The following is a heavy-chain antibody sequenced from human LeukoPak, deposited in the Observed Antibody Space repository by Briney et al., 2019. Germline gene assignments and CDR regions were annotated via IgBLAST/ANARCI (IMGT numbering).Heavy chain of an antibody. V-gene: IGHV4-39*07. CDR3: ARGPPVTKPFLDY. Sequence: PSETLSLTCTVSGGSISSSSYYWGWIRQPPGKGLEWIGSIYYSGSTYYNPSLKSRVTISVDTSKNQFSLKLSSVTAADTAVYYCARGPPVTKPFLDYWGQGTLVTVSS. J-gene: IGHJ4*02. D-gene: IGHD4-17*01. CDR2: IYYSGST. CDR1: GGSISSSSYY.